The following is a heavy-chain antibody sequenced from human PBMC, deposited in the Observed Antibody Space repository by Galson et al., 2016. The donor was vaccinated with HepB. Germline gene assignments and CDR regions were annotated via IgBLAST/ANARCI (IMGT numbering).Heavy chain of an antibody. CDR2: IRNKANNYTT. Sequence: SLRLSCAASGFLFSGSAMHWVRQAPGKGLEWVGRIRNKANNYTTTHRESVKCRFAISRDDSKNMAYLQMNSLKTEDTGVYFCTTDALDHWGQGTLVTVSS. V-gene: IGHV3-73*01. D-gene: IGHD2-2*01. CDR1: GFLFSGSA. CDR3: TTDALDH. J-gene: IGHJ4*02.